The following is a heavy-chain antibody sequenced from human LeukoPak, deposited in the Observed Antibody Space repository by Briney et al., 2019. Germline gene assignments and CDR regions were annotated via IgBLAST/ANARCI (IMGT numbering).Heavy chain of an antibody. CDR2: IYYSGST. D-gene: IGHD3-22*01. CDR1: GGSISSYY. V-gene: IGHV4-59*01. Sequence: PSETLSLTCTVSGGSISSYYWSWIRQPPGKGLEWIGYIYYSGSTNYNPSLKSRVTISVDTSKNQFSLKLSSVTAADTAVYYRARSYYYDSSGLFDYWGQGTLVTVSS. CDR3: ARSYYYDSSGLFDY. J-gene: IGHJ4*02.